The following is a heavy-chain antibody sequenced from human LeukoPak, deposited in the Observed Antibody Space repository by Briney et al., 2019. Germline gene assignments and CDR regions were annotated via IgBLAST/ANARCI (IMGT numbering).Heavy chain of an antibody. J-gene: IGHJ5*02. CDR2: INTNTGNP. Sequence: GASVKVSCKASGYTFTSYAMNWVRQAPGQGLEWMGWINTNTGNPTYAQGFTGRFVFSLDTSVSTAYLQISSLKAEDTAVYYCARKSYSGSYYGISWFDPWGQGTLVTVSS. V-gene: IGHV7-4-1*02. CDR3: ARKSYSGSYYGISWFDP. D-gene: IGHD1-26*01. CDR1: GYTFTSYA.